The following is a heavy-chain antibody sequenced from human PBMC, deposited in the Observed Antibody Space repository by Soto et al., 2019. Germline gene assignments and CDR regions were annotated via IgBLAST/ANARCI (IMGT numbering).Heavy chain of an antibody. D-gene: IGHD6-13*01. CDR2: IYSNGDT. Sequence: EVQLVESGGGLVQPGGSLRLSCAASGITVSNNYMSWVRQAPGKGLGCVSLIYSNGDTRYADSVKGRFTISRDNSKNTVYLQMNSLRAEDTAVYYCARDPPGIAAAGGGWGQGTTVTVSS. CDR1: GITVSNNY. J-gene: IGHJ6*02. CDR3: ARDPPGIAAAGGG. V-gene: IGHV3-66*01.